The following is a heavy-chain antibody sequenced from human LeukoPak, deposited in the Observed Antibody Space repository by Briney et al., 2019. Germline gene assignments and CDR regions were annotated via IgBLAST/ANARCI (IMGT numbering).Heavy chain of an antibody. Sequence: ASVKVSCKASGYTFTSYDINWVRQATGQGLEWMGWMNPNSGNTGYAQKFQGRVTMTRNTSISTAYMELSSLRSEDTAVYYCARGIRVPSYQPLLYYFDYWGQGTLVTVSS. D-gene: IGHD2-2*01. V-gene: IGHV1-8*01. CDR3: ARGIRVPSYQPLLYYFDY. CDR2: MNPNSGNT. CDR1: GYTFTSYD. J-gene: IGHJ4*02.